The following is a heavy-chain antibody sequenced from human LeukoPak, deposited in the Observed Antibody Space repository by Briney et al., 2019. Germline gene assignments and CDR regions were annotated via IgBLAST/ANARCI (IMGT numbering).Heavy chain of an antibody. V-gene: IGHV1-46*01. CDR2: INPSGGST. D-gene: IGHD1-26*01. J-gene: IGHJ4*02. CDR3: ARDRGSYYFDY. Sequence: ASVKVSCKASGYTFTSYYMHWVRQAPGQGLEWMGIINPSGGSTSYAQKFQGRVTMTRDMSTSTVYMELSSLRSEDTAVYYCARDRGSYYFDYWGQGTLVTVSS. CDR1: GYTFTSYY.